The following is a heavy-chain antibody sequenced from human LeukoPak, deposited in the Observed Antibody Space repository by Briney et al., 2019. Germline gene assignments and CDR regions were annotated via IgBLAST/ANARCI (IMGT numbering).Heavy chain of an antibody. D-gene: IGHD4-23*01. CDR1: GDSISSSSYN. V-gene: IGHV4-39*01. Sequence: SETLSLTYSVSGDSISSSSYNWGWIRQPPGKGLEWIRSISYSGSTKYNPSLKSRITISVDTSKNHFSLKLNSVTAADTAIYYCARQRTVVTPEFFDYWGQGTLVIVSS. CDR3: ARQRTVVTPEFFDY. CDR2: ISYSGST. J-gene: IGHJ4*02.